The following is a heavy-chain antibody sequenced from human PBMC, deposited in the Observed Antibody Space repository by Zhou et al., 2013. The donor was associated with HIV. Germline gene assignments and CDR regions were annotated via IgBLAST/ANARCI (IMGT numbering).Heavy chain of an antibody. D-gene: IGHD1-26*01. CDR1: GYIFNNYG. CDR2: ISGHKPKT. V-gene: IGHV1-18*01. J-gene: IGHJ1*01. Sequence: QVQLVQSGPEVKNPGASVRISCRASGYIFNNYGMSWIRQAPGQGLQWLGWISGHKPKTNYAQDVQDRVTMTKDSSTNTAYLELRSLTYEDSAMYFCARDWAYSGSYFFRLWGQGTMVTVSS. CDR3: ARDWAYSGSYFFRL.